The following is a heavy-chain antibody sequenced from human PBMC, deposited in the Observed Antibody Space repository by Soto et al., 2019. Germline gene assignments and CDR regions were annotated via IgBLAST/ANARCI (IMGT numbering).Heavy chain of an antibody. CDR2: ISYDGRRT. CDR1: GFNLNSYA. D-gene: IGHD5-18*01. V-gene: IGHV3-30*04. J-gene: IGHJ4*02. Sequence: QVQLVESGGGVVQPGRSLTLSCAGSGFNLNSYAMHWVRQAPGKGLVWVAVISYDGRRTYYADSVKGRFTISRDTSKNTLSLQMNSLRAEDTAVYYCARVATAMVYDYWGQGTLVTVTS. CDR3: ARVATAMVYDY.